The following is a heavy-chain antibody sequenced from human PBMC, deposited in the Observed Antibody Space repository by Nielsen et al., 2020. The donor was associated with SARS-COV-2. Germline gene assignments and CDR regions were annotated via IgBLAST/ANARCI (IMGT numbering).Heavy chain of an antibody. CDR3: ASILELRHIVVMTALPQVDV. J-gene: IGHJ6*02. Sequence: SETLSLTCAVYGGSFSGYYWSWIRQPPGKGLEWIGEINHSGSTNYNPSLKSRVTISVDTSKNQFSLKLSSVTAADTAVYYCASILELRHIVVMTALPQVDVWGQGTTVTVSS. D-gene: IGHD2-21*02. V-gene: IGHV4-34*01. CDR1: GGSFSGYY. CDR2: INHSGST.